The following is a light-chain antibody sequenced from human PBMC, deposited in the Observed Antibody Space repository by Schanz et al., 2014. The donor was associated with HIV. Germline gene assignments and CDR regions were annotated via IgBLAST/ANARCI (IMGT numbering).Light chain of an antibody. CDR3: QQYGSPPRT. CDR1: QTVSSNS. CDR2: SAS. Sequence: EIVLTQSPGTLSLSPGERATLSCRASQTVSSNSLGWYQQKRGQVPRLLIYSASRRANGIPDRFSGSGSGTDFTLTISRLEPEDFAVFYCQQYGSPPRTFGQGTKVEI. V-gene: IGKV3-20*01. J-gene: IGKJ1*01.